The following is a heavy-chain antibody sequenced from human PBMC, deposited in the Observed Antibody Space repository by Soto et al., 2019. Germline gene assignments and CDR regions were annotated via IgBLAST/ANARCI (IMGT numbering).Heavy chain of an antibody. J-gene: IGHJ6*02. V-gene: IGHV1-46*01. CDR2: INPRGGGT. CDR1: GYTFTRKN. D-gene: IGHD1-26*01. Sequence: QAQLVQSGAEVRKPGASVEISCKASGYTFTRKNIHWVRQAPGPGLEWMGTINPRGGGTDYSQRFHGSVSMTGDKSASIVLLELTSLRSEDTAVYYCARNSGSAGGLDVWGQATTVIVTS. CDR3: ARNSGSAGGLDV.